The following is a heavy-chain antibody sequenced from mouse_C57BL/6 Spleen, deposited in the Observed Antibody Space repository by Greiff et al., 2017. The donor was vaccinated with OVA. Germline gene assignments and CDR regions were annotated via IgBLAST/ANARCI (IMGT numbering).Heavy chain of an antibody. CDR1: GYTFTSYW. Sequence: QVQLQQSGAELVRPGTSVKLSCKASGYTFTSYWMHWVKQRPGQGLEWIGVIDPSDSYTNYNQKFKGKATLTVDTSSSTAYMQLSSLTSEDSAVYYCGYYYGSRGAMDYWGQGTSVTVSS. CDR2: IDPSDSYT. V-gene: IGHV1-59*01. CDR3: GYYYGSRGAMDY. J-gene: IGHJ4*01. D-gene: IGHD1-1*01.